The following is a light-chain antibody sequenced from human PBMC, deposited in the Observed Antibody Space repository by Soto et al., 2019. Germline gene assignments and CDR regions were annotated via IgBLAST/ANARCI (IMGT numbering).Light chain of an antibody. CDR1: QSIGSY. Sequence: DIQLKKSPSFLSAYLGDRVTITCRASQSIGSYLALYHQKPGKAPRLLIYAASTLQSGVPSRFSGSGSDTEFTLTISSLQPEDFATYYCQQLNNYPLTFGGGTKVDNK. CDR3: QQLNNYPLT. CDR2: AAS. J-gene: IGKJ4*01. V-gene: IGKV1-9*01.